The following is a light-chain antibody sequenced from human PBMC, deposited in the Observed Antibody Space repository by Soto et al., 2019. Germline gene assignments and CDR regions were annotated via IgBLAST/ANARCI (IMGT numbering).Light chain of an antibody. CDR1: QSVNNN. CDR3: QHYDSWPLT. J-gene: IGKJ5*01. V-gene: IGKV3-15*01. Sequence: EKVMTQSPATLSVTPGDRVTLSCRASQSVNNNLAWYQQKPGQSPRLLIYGASTRATGIPARFSGSGSGTVFTLTITSLQSEDFAVYYCQHYDSWPLTFGQGTRLEIK. CDR2: GAS.